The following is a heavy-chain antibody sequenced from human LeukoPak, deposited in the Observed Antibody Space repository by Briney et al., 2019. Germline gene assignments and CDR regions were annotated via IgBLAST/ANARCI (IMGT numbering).Heavy chain of an antibody. V-gene: IGHV3-33*01. CDR1: GITLSSSG. J-gene: IGHJ4*02. Sequence: GGSLRLSCAASGITLSSSGMHWVRQAPGKGLEWVAVIWHDGSYKYYADSVKGRFTVSRDNSMNTVYLQINSLRTEDTAVYYCARDSDFYDSSAYSFRGGLHYDFWGQGTLVTVSS. D-gene: IGHD3-22*01. CDR2: IWHDGSYK. CDR3: ARDSDFYDSSAYSFRGGLHYDF.